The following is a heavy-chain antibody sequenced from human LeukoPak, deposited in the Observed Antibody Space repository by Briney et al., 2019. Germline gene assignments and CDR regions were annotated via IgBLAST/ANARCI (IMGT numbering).Heavy chain of an antibody. D-gene: IGHD1-26*01. Sequence: PGGSLRLSCAASGFTFSSYSMNWVRQAPGKGLEWVSSISSSSSYIYYADSVKGRFTISRDNAKNSLYLQMNSLRAEDTAVYYCARGIVGAITKVAFDIWGQGTMVTVSS. J-gene: IGHJ3*02. CDR2: ISSSSSYI. CDR3: ARGIVGAITKVAFDI. CDR1: GFTFSSYS. V-gene: IGHV3-21*01.